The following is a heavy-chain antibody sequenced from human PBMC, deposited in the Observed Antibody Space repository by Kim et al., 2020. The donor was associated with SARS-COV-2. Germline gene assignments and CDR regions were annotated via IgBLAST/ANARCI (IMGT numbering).Heavy chain of an antibody. J-gene: IGHJ1*01. V-gene: IGHV3-30*02. D-gene: IGHD5-18*01. Sequence: ADSVKGRFTITRDSAKSTLYLRMSSLKAEDTAMYYCAKGGKTMVTPRFGNWGQGTLVTVSS. CDR3: AKGGKTMVTPRFGN.